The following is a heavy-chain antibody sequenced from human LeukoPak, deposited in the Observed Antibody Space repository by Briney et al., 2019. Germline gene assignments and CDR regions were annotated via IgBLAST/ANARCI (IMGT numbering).Heavy chain of an antibody. J-gene: IGHJ4*02. CDR1: GFTFGRHW. Sequence: GGSLRLSCAASGFTFGRHWMSWVRQAPGKGLEWVSYISSTSFTIYYADSVKGRFTISRDNDKNSLYLQMNSLRAEDTAIYYCARDIEVWSSSGWYGPSYFDSWGQGTLVTVSS. CDR2: ISSTSFTI. V-gene: IGHV3-48*04. D-gene: IGHD6-19*01. CDR3: ARDIEVWSSSGWYGPSYFDS.